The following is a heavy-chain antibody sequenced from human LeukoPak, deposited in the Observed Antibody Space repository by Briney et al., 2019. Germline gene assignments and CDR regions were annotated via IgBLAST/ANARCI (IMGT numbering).Heavy chain of an antibody. Sequence: TPSETLSLTCAVSGGYISSGGYSWRWLRQPPGKGLEWIGYTYHTGTTHYHPSLKSRVRILVDRSKNQFSLELTSVTAADTAVYFCARAGDFGSGNWFDPWGQGTPVTVSS. D-gene: IGHD3-10*01. CDR1: GGYISSGGYS. V-gene: IGHV4-30-2*01. J-gene: IGHJ5*02. CDR3: ARAGDFGSGNWFDP. CDR2: TYHTGTT.